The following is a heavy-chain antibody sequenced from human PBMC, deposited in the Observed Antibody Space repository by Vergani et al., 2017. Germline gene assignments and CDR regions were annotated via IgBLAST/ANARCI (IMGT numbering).Heavy chain of an antibody. V-gene: IGHV3-30-3*01. CDR1: GFTFSSYA. CDR3: ARDRLMDV. Sequence: QVQLVESGGGVVQSGRSLRLSCAASGFTFSSYAMHWVRQAPGKGLEWLAVISYDGSNKYYADSVKGRFTISRDNAKNSLYLQLNSLRAEDTAVYYCARDRLMDVWGKGTTVTVSS. J-gene: IGHJ6*04. CDR2: ISYDGSNK.